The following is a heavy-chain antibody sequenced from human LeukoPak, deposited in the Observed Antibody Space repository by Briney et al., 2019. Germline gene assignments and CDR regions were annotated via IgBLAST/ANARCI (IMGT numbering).Heavy chain of an antibody. CDR2: ILYVGGKT. Sequence: AGSLRLSCAASGLTFSNYGMRWVRRAPGEALEWVGFILYVGGKTNYADSMKGRFTISADQSEHTASMEMRSLTAEDPAIYYCAIAPLINAYTSGWWGDYTTYMDVWGTGTPVTISS. V-gene: IGHV3-30*02. CDR3: AIAPLINAYTSGWWGDYTTYMDV. J-gene: IGHJ6*03. CDR1: GLTFSNYG. D-gene: IGHD6-19*01.